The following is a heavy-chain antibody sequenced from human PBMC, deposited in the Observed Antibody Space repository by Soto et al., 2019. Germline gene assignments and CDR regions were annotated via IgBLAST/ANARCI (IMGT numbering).Heavy chain of an antibody. J-gene: IGHJ6*02. Sequence: GGSLRLSCVTSGFTFSRNTMNWVRQAPGKGLEWVASITSSGSYVYYADSVKGRFSASRDNAKNSLSLQMDSLRPDDTAIYFCVKDEGIEAMDVWGQGTTVAVSS. D-gene: IGHD3-3*02. CDR3: VKDEGIEAMDV. V-gene: IGHV3-21*01. CDR1: GFTFSRNT. CDR2: ITSSGSYV.